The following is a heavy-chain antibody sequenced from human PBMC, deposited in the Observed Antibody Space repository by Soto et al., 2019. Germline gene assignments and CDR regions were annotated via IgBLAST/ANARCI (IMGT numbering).Heavy chain of an antibody. J-gene: IGHJ4*02. CDR3: AKDPYSSGWYVY. V-gene: IGHV3-23*01. D-gene: IGHD6-19*01. CDR2: ISGSGGST. Sequence: LRLSCAASGFTFSSYAMSWVRQAPGKGLEWVSAISGSGGSTYYADSVKGRFTISRDNSKNTLYLQMDSLRAEDTAVYYCAKDPYSSGWYVYWGQGTLVTVSS. CDR1: GFTFSSYA.